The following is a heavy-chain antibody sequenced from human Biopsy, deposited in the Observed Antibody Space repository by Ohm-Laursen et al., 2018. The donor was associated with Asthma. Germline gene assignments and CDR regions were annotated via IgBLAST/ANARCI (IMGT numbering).Heavy chain of an antibody. D-gene: IGHD3-10*01. Sequence: ASVKASCKTSGYTFNSAGITWVRQAPGQGLEWMGWISVYNGNTKVAQKLQDRVTMITDTSTSTAYMELRSLRSDDTAVYFCARAVNYSHYYGIDVWGQGTTVTVS. CDR2: ISVYNGNT. CDR1: GYTFNSAG. V-gene: IGHV1-18*01. CDR3: ARAVNYSHYYGIDV. J-gene: IGHJ6*02.